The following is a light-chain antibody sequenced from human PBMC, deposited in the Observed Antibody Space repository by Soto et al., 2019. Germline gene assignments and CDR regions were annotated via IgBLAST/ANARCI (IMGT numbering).Light chain of an antibody. CDR1: QSVGSNS. CDR2: DTS. CDR3: HHSGVSPMYT. J-gene: IGKJ2*01. V-gene: IGKV3-20*01. Sequence: EIVLTQSPDTLSLSPGERATLSCRASQSVGSNSLAWYQQKPGQAPRLLIFDTSSRATGIPDRFSGSGSGTEFSLIISRLEPEDFAVYYWHHSGVSPMYTFGQGTKLEIK.